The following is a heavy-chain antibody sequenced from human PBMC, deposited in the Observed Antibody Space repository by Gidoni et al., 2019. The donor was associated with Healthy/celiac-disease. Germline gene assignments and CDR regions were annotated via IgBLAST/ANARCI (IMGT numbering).Heavy chain of an antibody. V-gene: IGHV4-39*01. CDR2: IYYSGST. CDR3: ARHRLLKLIAAAGTDRVYFDY. CDR1: GSPLSSSRYY. Sequence: QLQLQASGPGLVKPSETLSLTCTVSGSPLSSSRYYWGWIRQPPGKGLEWIGSIYYSGSTSYNPSLKSRVTISVDTSKNQFSLKLSSVTAADTAVYYCARHRLLKLIAAAGTDRVYFDYWGQGTLVTVSS. J-gene: IGHJ4*02. D-gene: IGHD6-13*01.